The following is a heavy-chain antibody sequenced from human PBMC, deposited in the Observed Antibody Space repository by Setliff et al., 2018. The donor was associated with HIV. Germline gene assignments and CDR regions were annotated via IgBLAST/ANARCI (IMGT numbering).Heavy chain of an antibody. J-gene: IGHJ5*02. D-gene: IGHD6-13*01. V-gene: IGHV3-53*01. CDR1: GSTVSSTY. CDR2: IYRDSAT. Sequence: PGESLKISCVVSGSTVSSTYMSWFRQAQGKGLEWLSVIYRDSATYYNDSVRGRFTISRDNAKNSLYLQMNSLRAEDTAVYYCARGPLSSSWYNWFDPWGQGTLVTVSS. CDR3: ARGPLSSSWYNWFDP.